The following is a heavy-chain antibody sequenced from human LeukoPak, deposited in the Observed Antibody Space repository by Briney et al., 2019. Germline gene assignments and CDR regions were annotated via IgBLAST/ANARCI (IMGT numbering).Heavy chain of an antibody. CDR1: GGSISSYY. CDR2: IYYSGST. D-gene: IGHD2-2*01. J-gene: IGHJ3*02. Sequence: SETLSLTCTVSGGSISSYYWSWMRQPPGKGLEWIGYIYYSGSTNYNPSLKSRVTISVDTSKNQFSLKLSSVTAADTAVYYCATQLIYCSSTSCLLSAFDIWGEGAMVTVSS. CDR3: ATQLIYCSSTSCLLSAFDI. V-gene: IGHV4-59*08.